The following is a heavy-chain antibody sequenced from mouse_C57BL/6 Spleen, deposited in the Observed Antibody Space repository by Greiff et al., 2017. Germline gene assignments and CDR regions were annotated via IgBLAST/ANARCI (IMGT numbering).Heavy chain of an antibody. V-gene: IGHV5-16*01. CDR2: INYDGSST. Sequence: EVKLVESEGGLVQPGSSMKLSCTASGFTFSDYYMAWVRQVPEKGLEWVANINYDGSSTYYLDSLKSRFIISRDNAKNILYLQMSSLKSEDTATYYCARVSDGKGYYAMDYWGQGTSVTVSS. CDR1: GFTFSDYY. J-gene: IGHJ4*01. D-gene: IGHD1-1*01. CDR3: ARVSDGKGYYAMDY.